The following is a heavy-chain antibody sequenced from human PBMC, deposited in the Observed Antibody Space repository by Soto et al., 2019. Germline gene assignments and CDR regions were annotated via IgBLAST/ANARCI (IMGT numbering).Heavy chain of an antibody. D-gene: IGHD2-21*01. CDR2: IYYSGST. CDR1: GGSISSSRYY. J-gene: IGHJ6*02. Sequence: SETLSLTCTVSGGSISSSRYYWGWIRQPPGKGLEWIGSIYYSGSTYYNPSLKSRVTISVDTSKNQFSLKLSSVTAADTALYYCAREAVCGGDCYCYGMYVWGQGTTVTVS. V-gene: IGHV4-39*02. CDR3: AREAVCGGDCYCYGMYV.